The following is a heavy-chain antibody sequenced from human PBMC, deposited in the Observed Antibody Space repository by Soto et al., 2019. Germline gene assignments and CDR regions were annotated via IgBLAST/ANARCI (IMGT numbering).Heavy chain of an antibody. V-gene: IGHV3-33*01. CDR2: IWYDGSNI. J-gene: IGHJ4*02. CDR1: GFTFSSYG. D-gene: IGHD3-22*01. CDR3: ARFRGYYDSSGYPQATHIDY. Sequence: PGGSLRLSCAASGFTFSSYGMHWVRQAPGKGLEWVAVIWYDGSNIYYADSVKGRFTISRDNSKNTLYLQMNSLRAEDTAVYYCARFRGYYDSSGYPQATHIDYWDQGTLVTVSS.